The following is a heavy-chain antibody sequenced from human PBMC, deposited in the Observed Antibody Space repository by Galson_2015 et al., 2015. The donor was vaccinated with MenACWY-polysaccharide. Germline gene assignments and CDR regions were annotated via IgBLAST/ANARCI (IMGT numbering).Heavy chain of an antibody. D-gene: IGHD2-21*01. CDR2: MNPNNGNT. CDR3: ARWTSRGDPDGYLDY. V-gene: IGHV1-8*01. Sequence: SVKVFCKASGYNFNSYDINWVRQATGQGLEWMGWMNPNNGNTGYAQKLQGRDTMTRDTSINTAYMELSSLTSEDTAVYYCARWTSRGDPDGYLDYWGHGTLVTVSS. CDR1: GYNFNSYD. J-gene: IGHJ4*01.